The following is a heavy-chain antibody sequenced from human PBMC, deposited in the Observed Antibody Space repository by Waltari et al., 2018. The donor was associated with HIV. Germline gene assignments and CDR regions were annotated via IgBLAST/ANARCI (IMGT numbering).Heavy chain of an antibody. V-gene: IGHV3-15*01. J-gene: IGHJ4*02. CDR2: IKRKTDGGTT. CDR1: GFTFSNAW. D-gene: IGHD6-19*01. CDR3: TTFYITGCYSDY. Sequence: VQLVQSGGGLVKPGGSLRLSCAASGFTFSNAWMSWVRQAPGMGLEWVGRIKRKTDGGTTDYAATVKGRFTISRDDSENTLYLQLPLLPTEHTSVSYCTTFYITGCYSDYWGQGTLVTVSS.